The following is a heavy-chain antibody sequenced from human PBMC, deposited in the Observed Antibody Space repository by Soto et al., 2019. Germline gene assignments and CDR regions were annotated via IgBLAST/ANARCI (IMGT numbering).Heavy chain of an antibody. J-gene: IGHJ3*02. Sequence: ASVKVSCKGSGFNFPTYAIFWVRQAPGQRLEWMGWINAGTGNTKYSQNFQGRVTITRDTSATTAYMELSSLTSEDTAVYYCAIGQDVINRDGYDIWRRGTMDTVPS. CDR3: AIGQDVINRDGYDI. CDR1: GFNFPTYA. CDR2: INAGTGNT. V-gene: IGHV1-3*01.